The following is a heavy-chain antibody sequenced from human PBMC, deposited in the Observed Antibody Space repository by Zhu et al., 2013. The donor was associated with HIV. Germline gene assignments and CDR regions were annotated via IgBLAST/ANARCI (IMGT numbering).Heavy chain of an antibody. J-gene: IGHJ4*02. V-gene: IGHV1-69*06. CDR3: VSPRGGFNPFDH. CDR1: GVTLTQHA. Sequence: QVQLVQSGAEVKKPGSSVRVSCEASGVTLTQHAISWVRQAPGQGLEWMGFSVPVFGTANYARRFQGRLKIESDRSTDTVYMELTSLTDEDTAVYYCVSPRGGFNPFDHWGQGTLVIVSS. CDR2: SVPVFGTA.